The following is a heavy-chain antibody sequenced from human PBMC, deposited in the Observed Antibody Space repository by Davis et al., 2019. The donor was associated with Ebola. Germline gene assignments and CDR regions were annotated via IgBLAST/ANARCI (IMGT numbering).Heavy chain of an antibody. V-gene: IGHV3-53*04. Sequence: GESLKISCAASGFTFSNAWINWVRQAPGKGLEWVSVIDSGGSTYYADSVKGRFTISRHNSKNTLYLQMNSLRAEDTAVYYCTSTLDGDYVDYWGQGTLVTVSS. CDR3: TSTLDGDYVDY. J-gene: IGHJ4*02. D-gene: IGHD4-17*01. CDR1: GFTFSNAW. CDR2: IDSGGST.